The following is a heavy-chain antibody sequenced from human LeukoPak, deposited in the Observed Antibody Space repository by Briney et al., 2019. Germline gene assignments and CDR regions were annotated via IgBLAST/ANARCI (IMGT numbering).Heavy chain of an antibody. J-gene: IGHJ4*02. V-gene: IGHV3-11*03. CDR3: ASRAGYTGSWSAFDY. CDR1: GFTFSDYY. D-gene: IGHD6-13*01. Sequence: PGGSLRLSCAASGFTFSDYYMGWIRQAPGKGLEWVSYISSSSSYTNYADSVKGQFTISRDNAKNSLYLQMNSLRAEDTAVYYCASRAGYTGSWSAFDYWGQGTLVTVSS. CDR2: ISSSSSYT.